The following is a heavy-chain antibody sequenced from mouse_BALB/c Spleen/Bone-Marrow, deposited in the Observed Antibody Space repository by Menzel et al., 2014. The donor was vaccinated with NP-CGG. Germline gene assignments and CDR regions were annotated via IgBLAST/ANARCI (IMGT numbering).Heavy chain of an antibody. CDR3: ARSDGYRAMDY. D-gene: IGHD2-3*01. Sequence: QLQQSGPERVKPGASVKISCKASGYAFSYSWMNWVKQRPGQGLEWIGRIYPGDGDTYYNGKFKGRATLTADKSSSTAYMQLSSLTSVDSAVYFCARSDGYRAMDYWGQGSSVTVSS. CDR2: IYPGDGDT. J-gene: IGHJ4*01. CDR1: GYAFSYSW. V-gene: IGHV1-82*01.